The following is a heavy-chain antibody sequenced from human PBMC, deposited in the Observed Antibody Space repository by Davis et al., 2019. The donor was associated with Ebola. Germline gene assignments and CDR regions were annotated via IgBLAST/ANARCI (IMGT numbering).Heavy chain of an antibody. J-gene: IGHJ4*02. CDR3: AKTSRYGGSYPHFDL. D-gene: IGHD1-26*01. CDR1: GFTFSSYA. V-gene: IGHV3-23*01. CDR2: ISGSGGRT. Sequence: GGSLRLSCAASGFTFSSYAMSWVRQAPGKGLEWVSTISGSGGRTYYADSVKGRFTISRDNSKNKLYLQMSSLRAEDTAVYYCAKTSRYGGSYPHFDLWAQGTLVTVSS.